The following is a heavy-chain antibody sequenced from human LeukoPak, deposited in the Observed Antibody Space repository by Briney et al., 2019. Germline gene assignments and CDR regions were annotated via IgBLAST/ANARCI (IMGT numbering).Heavy chain of an antibody. Sequence: ASVKVSCKVSGYTLTELSMHWVRQAPGKGLEWMGGFDPEDGETIYAQKFQGRVTMTEDTSTDTAYMELSSLRSEDTAVYYCATDHSSSWYGTYFQHWGQGTLVTVSS. V-gene: IGHV1-24*01. D-gene: IGHD6-13*01. CDR2: FDPEDGET. CDR3: ATDHSSSWYGTYFQH. CDR1: GYTLTELS. J-gene: IGHJ1*01.